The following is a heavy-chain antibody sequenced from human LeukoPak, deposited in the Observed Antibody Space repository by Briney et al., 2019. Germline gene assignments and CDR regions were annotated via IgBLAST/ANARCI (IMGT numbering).Heavy chain of an antibody. Sequence: ASVKVSCKASGFTFTDDGINWGRQAPGQGLGWMGWISVDKGNTNYAQKVQGRVTMPTDTSTSTASMELRSLRSEDTAVYYCARAYCTPSSCYTVTGYFQHWGQGTLVTVSS. D-gene: IGHD2-2*02. CDR2: ISVDKGNT. CDR1: GFTFTDDG. V-gene: IGHV1-18*01. J-gene: IGHJ1*01. CDR3: ARAYCTPSSCYTVTGYFQH.